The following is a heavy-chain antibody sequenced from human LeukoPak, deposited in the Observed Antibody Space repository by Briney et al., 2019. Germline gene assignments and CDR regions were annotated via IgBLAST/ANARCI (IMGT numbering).Heavy chain of an antibody. V-gene: IGHV4-34*01. CDR2: INHSGST. D-gene: IGHD6-6*01. Sequence: SETLSLTCAVYGGSFSGYYWSWIRQPPGKGLEWIGEINHSGSTNYNPSLKSRVTISVDTSKNQFSLKLSSVTAADTAVYYCARVVSSSMPLGDYWGQGTLVTVSS. CDR1: GGSFSGYY. CDR3: ARVVSSSMPLGDY. J-gene: IGHJ4*02.